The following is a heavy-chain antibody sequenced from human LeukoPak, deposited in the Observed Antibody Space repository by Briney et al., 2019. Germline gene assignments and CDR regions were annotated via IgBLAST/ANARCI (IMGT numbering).Heavy chain of an antibody. CDR1: GYTFTSYD. CDR2: MNPNSGNT. J-gene: IGHJ5*02. CDR3: ARGPSYVVTFGGVINWFDP. Sequence: ASVKVSCKGSGYTFTSYDINWLRQATGQGLEWMGWMNPNSGNTGYAQKFQGRVTMTRNTSISTAYMELSSLRSEDTAVYYCARGPSYVVTFGGVINWFDPWGQGTLVTVSS. D-gene: IGHD3-16*01. V-gene: IGHV1-8*01.